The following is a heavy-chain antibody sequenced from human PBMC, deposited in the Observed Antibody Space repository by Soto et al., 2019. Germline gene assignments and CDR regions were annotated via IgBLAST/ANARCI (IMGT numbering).Heavy chain of an antibody. CDR1: GGSISSGGYS. Sequence: SETLSLTCAVSGGSISSGGYSWSWIRQPPGKGLEWIGYIYHSGSTYYNPSLKSRVTISVDRSKNQFSLKLSSVTAADTAVYYCARADCSGGSCYYFDCWGQGTLVTVSS. D-gene: IGHD2-15*01. CDR2: IYHSGST. V-gene: IGHV4-30-2*01. CDR3: ARADCSGGSCYYFDC. J-gene: IGHJ4*02.